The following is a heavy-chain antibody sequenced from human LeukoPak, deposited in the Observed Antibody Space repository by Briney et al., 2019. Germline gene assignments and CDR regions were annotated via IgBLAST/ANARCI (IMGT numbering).Heavy chain of an antibody. CDR2: IIPIFGTA. Sequence: ASVKVSCKASGGTFSSYAISWVRQAPGQGLEWMGGIIPIFGTANYAQKFQGRVTITADESTSTAYMELSSLRSEDTAVYYCARDYYDSSGLPAWFDPWGQGTLVTVSS. J-gene: IGHJ5*02. CDR1: GGTFSSYA. CDR3: ARDYYDSSGLPAWFDP. D-gene: IGHD3-22*01. V-gene: IGHV1-69*13.